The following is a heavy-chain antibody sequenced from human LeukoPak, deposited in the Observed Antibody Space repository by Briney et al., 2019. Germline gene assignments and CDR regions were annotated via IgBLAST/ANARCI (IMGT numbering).Heavy chain of an antibody. CDR2: IYYSGST. CDR1: GGSISSYY. J-gene: IGHJ4*02. V-gene: IGHV4-59*08. D-gene: IGHD3-10*01. Sequence: SETLSLTCTVSGGSISSYYWSWIRQPPGKGLEWIGYIYYSGSTNYNPSLKSRVTISVDTSKNQFSLKLPSVTSADTAVYYCARSRYGSIYYFDYCGQGTLLTVSS. CDR3: ARSRYGSIYYFDY.